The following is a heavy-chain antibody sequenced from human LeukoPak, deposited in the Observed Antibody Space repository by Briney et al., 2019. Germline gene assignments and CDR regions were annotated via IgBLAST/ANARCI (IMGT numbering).Heavy chain of an antibody. CDR1: GFTFSSYE. J-gene: IGHJ4*02. D-gene: IGHD6-19*01. CDR2: INWNGGST. V-gene: IGHV3-20*04. Sequence: GGSLSLSCAASGFTFSSYEMNWVRQAPGKGLEWVSGINWNGGSTGYADSVKGRFTISRDNAKNSLYLQMNSLRAEDTALYYCARAGPLYYFDYWGQGTLVTVSS. CDR3: ARAGPLYYFDY.